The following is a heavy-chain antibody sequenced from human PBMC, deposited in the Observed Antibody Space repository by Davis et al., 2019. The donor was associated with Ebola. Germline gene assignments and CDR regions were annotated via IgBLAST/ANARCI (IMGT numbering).Heavy chain of an antibody. CDR2: IYPGDSDT. Sequence: GESLKISCKGSGYSFNSYWIGWVRQMPGKGLEWMGIIYPGDSDTRYSPSFQGQVTISADKSISTANLQWSSLKASDTAMYYCARHGAGGSSTSDDWYFDLWGRGTLVTVSS. V-gene: IGHV5-51*01. CDR3: ARHGAGGSSTSDDWYFDL. D-gene: IGHD2-2*01. CDR1: GYSFNSYW. J-gene: IGHJ2*01.